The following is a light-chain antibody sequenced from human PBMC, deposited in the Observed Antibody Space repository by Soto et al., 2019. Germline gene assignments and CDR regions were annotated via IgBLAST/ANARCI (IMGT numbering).Light chain of an antibody. CDR3: SSYAGSNNLV. CDR2: EVS. V-gene: IGLV2-8*01. J-gene: IGLJ2*01. Sequence: QSVLTQPPSASGSPGQSVTISCTGTSSDVGSYNLVSWYQQHPGKAPKLMIYEVSKRPSGVPDRFSGSKSGNTASLTVSGLQAEDEADYYCSSYAGSNNLVFGGGTKLTVL. CDR1: SSDVGSYNL.